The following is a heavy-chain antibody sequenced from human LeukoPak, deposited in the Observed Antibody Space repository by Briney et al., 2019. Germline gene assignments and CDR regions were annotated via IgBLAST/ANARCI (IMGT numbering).Heavy chain of an antibody. CDR2: LYYSGNT. J-gene: IGHJ5*02. Sequence: SETLSLTCSVSGGSVSSYYWSWIRQSPGKGLEWIGSLYYSGNTNYNPSLKSRVTISVDTSKNQFSLKLSSVTAADTAVYYCARGVTMVRGLEANWLDPWGQGTLVTVSS. V-gene: IGHV4-59*02. CDR3: ARGVTMVRGLEANWLDP. D-gene: IGHD3-10*01. CDR1: GGSVSSYY.